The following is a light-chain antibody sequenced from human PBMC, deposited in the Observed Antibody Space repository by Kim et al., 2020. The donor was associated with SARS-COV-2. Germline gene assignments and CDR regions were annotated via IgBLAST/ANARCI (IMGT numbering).Light chain of an antibody. CDR2: YES. CDR1: NMGRKS. Sequence: APGRAARVSWGGGNMGRKSVQWYEGRPGQGAVGVMYYESDRPSGVRERLSGSNAGNTATLTISRVEAGDEADYYCQVWDTSSDHSVFGGGTQLTVL. CDR3: QVWDTSSDHSV. J-gene: IGLJ3*02. V-gene: IGLV3-21*04.